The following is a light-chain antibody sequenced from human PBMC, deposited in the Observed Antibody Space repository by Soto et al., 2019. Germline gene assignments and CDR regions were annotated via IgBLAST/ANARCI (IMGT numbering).Light chain of an antibody. CDR2: EVS. V-gene: IGLV2-14*01. J-gene: IGLJ1*01. CDR1: SNDVGGYNY. CDR3: SSLTSTRTLV. Sequence: QSVLTHPASVSGSPGQSITISCTGTSNDVGGYNYVSWFQQHSGKAPKLLIFEVSNRPSGVSNRFSGSKSSNTASLTISGLQGEDEADYYCSSLTSTRTLVFGTGTKLXVL.